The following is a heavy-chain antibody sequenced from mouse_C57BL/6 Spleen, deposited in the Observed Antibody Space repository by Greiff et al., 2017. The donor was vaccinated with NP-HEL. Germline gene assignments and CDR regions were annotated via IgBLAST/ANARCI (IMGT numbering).Heavy chain of an antibody. Sequence: EVMLVESGEGLVKPGGSLKLSCAASGFTFSSYAMSWVRQTPEKRLEWVAYISSGGDYIYYADTVKGRFTISRDNARNTLYLQMSSLKSEDTAMYYCTRDRGYGYAGAMDYWGQGTSVTVSS. J-gene: IGHJ4*01. V-gene: IGHV5-9-1*02. D-gene: IGHD2-2*01. CDR3: TRDRGYGYAGAMDY. CDR2: ISSGGDYI. CDR1: GFTFSSYA.